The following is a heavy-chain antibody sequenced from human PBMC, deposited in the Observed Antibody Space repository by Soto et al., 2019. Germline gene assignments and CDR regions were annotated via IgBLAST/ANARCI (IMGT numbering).Heavy chain of an antibody. V-gene: IGHV3-23*01. CDR1: EFTFSNYA. Sequence: GGSLRLSCAASEFTFSNYAMSWVRQAPGKGLEWVSAISGSGDNTYYAASVKGRFTISRDNSKNSLYLQMNSLRAEDTAVYYCAKEPYCSGGTCYSGAFDIWGQGTMDTVSS. D-gene: IGHD2-15*01. J-gene: IGHJ3*02. CDR2: ISGSGDNT. CDR3: AKEPYCSGGTCYSGAFDI.